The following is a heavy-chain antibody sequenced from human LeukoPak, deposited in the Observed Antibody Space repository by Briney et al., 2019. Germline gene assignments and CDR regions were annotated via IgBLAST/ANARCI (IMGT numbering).Heavy chain of an antibody. J-gene: IGHJ6*02. CDR3: ARETPYDFWSGSPYYYYYYGMDV. V-gene: IGHV3-33*08. CDR1: GFTFSSYA. CDR2: IWYDGSNK. Sequence: PGGSLRLSCAASGFTFSSYAMHWVRQAPGKGLEWVAVIWYDGSNKYYADSVKGRFTISRDNSKNTLYLQMNSLRAEDTAVYYCARETPYDFWSGSPYYYYYYGMDVWGQGTTVTVSS. D-gene: IGHD3-3*01.